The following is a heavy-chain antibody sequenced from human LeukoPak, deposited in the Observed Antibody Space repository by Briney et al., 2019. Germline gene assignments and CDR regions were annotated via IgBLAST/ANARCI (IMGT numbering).Heavy chain of an antibody. J-gene: IGHJ6*02. CDR1: GFSFSSYG. CDR3: ARDGTSYGMDV. CDR2: ISYDGSNK. Sequence: TGRSLRLSCAASGFSFSSYGMHWVRQPPGKGLEWVAFISYDGSNKYYADSVKGRFTISRDNSQNTVYLQMNSLRGGDTAVYYCARDGTSYGMDVWGQGTTVTVSS. D-gene: IGHD1-1*01. V-gene: IGHV3-30*03.